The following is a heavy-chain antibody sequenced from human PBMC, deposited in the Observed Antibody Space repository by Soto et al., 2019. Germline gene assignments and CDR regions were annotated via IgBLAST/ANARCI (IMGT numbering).Heavy chain of an antibody. J-gene: IGHJ6*02. D-gene: IGHD3-3*01. V-gene: IGHV1-69*13. Sequence: SVKVSCKASGGTFSSYAISWVRQAPGQGLEWMGGIIPIFGTANYAQKFQGRVTITADESTSTAYMELSSLRSEDTAVYYCARDSSRDYHFWSGPWEHDYYYYYGMDVWGQGTTVTVSS. CDR1: GGTFSSYA. CDR2: IIPIFGTA. CDR3: ARDSSRDYHFWSGPWEHDYYYYYGMDV.